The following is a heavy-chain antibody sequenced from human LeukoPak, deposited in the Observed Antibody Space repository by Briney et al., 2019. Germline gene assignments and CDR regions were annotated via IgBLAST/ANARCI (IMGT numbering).Heavy chain of an antibody. D-gene: IGHD3-3*01. CDR3: ARDHLRYYDFWRGDYYYGMDV. CDR1: GFTFSNYW. V-gene: IGHV3-74*01. Sequence: PGGSLRLSCAASGFTFSNYWMHWVRQAPGKGLVWVSRTNSDGSSTTYADSVKGRFTISRDNAKNSLYLQMNSLRAEDTAVYYCARDHLRYYDFWRGDYYYGMDVWGQGTTVTVSS. CDR2: TNSDGSST. J-gene: IGHJ6*02.